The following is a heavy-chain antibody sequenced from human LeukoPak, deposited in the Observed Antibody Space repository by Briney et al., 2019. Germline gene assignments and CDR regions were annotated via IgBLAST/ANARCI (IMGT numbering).Heavy chain of an antibody. CDR2: ISAYNGNT. D-gene: IGHD2-21*02. Sequence: GASVKVSCKASGYTFTSYDINWVRQATGQGLEWMGWISAYNGNTNYAQKLQGRVTMTTDTSTSTAYMELRSLRSDDTAVYYCARDDIVVVTAITRRPNQRFDYWGQGTLVTVSS. V-gene: IGHV1-18*01. CDR1: GYTFTSYD. J-gene: IGHJ4*02. CDR3: ARDDIVVVTAITRRPNQRFDY.